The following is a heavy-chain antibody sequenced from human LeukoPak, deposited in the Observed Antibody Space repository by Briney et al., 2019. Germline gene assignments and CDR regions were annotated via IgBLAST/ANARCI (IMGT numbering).Heavy chain of an antibody. D-gene: IGHD6-13*01. CDR3: AALHPGIPLGYFDY. V-gene: IGHV3-23*01. CDR1: GFTFSSYG. CDR2: ISGSGGST. Sequence: GGSLRLSCAASGFTFSSYGMSWVRQAPGKGLEWVSAISGSGGSTYYADSVKGRFTISRDNSKNTLYLQMNSLRAEDTAVYYCAALHPGIPLGYFDYWGQGTLVTVSS. J-gene: IGHJ4*02.